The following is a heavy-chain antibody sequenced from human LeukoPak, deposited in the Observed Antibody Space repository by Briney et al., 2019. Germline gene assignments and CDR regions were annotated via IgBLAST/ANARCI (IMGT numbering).Heavy chain of an antibody. CDR1: GFTFSSYW. D-gene: IGHD2-2*01. J-gene: IGHJ6*02. Sequence: SGGSLRLSCAASGFTFSSYWMTWVRQAPGKGLEWVSAISGSGGSTYYADSVKGRFTISRDNSKNTLYLQMNSLRAEDAAVYYCAKFGGYCSSTSCYVRNYYYYGMDVWGQGTTVTVSS. CDR3: AKFGGYCSSTSCYVRNYYYYGMDV. V-gene: IGHV3-23*01. CDR2: ISGSGGST.